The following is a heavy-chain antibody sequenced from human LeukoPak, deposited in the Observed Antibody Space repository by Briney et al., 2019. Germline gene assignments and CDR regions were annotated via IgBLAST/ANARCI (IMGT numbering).Heavy chain of an antibody. V-gene: IGHV4-34*01. CDR3: ARGGGGGSYYDY. Sequence: PSETLSLTCAVYGESFSGYYWSWIRQPPGKGLEWIGEINHSGSTNYNPSLKSRVTISVDTSKNQFSLKLSSVTAADTAVYYCARGGGGGSYYDYWGQGTLVTVSS. CDR2: INHSGST. CDR1: GESFSGYY. J-gene: IGHJ4*02. D-gene: IGHD1-26*01.